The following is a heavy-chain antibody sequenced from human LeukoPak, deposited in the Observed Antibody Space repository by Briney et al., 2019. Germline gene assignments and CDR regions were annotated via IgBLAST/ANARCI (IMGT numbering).Heavy chain of an antibody. CDR1: GGSSSGYY. V-gene: IGHV4-34*01. CDR2: INHRGST. J-gene: IGHJ5*02. D-gene: IGHD3-9*01. Sequence: SETLSLTCGVYGGSSSGYYWSWIRQPPGKGLEWIGEINHRGSTNYNPSLKSRVTISVDTSKNQFSLKLISVTAADTAVYYCARELTDYDILTGYYTGNWFDPWAREPWSPSPQ. CDR3: ARELTDYDILTGYYTGNWFDP.